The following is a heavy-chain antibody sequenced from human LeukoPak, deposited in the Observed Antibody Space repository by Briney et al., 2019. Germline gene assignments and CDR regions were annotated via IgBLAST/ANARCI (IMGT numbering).Heavy chain of an antibody. CDR2: INNEGSGT. CDR1: GFTFSTYW. CDR3: ARGRYYAMDV. V-gene: IGHV3-74*01. J-gene: IGHJ6*02. Sequence: GGSLRLSCAASGFTFSTYWMHWVRQAPGKRLVWVSRINNEGSGTGYADSVKGRFTISRDNAKNTLFLQMNSLRAEDTAVYYCARGRYYAMDVWGQGTTVTVSS.